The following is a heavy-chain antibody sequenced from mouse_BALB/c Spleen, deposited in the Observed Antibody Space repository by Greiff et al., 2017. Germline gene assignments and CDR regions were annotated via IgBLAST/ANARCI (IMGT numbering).Heavy chain of an antibody. CDR2: ISDGGSYT. Sequence: EVKLMESGGGLVKPGGSLKLSCAASGFTFSDYYMYWVRQTPEKRLEWVATISDGGSYTYYPDSVKGRFTISSDNAKNNLYLQMSSLKSEDTAMYYCARDKDAMDYWGQGTSVTVSS. J-gene: IGHJ4*01. CDR1: GFTFSDYY. CDR3: ARDKDAMDY. V-gene: IGHV5-4*02.